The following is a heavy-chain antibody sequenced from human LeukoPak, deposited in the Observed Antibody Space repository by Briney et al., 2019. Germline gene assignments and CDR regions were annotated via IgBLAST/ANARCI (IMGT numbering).Heavy chain of an antibody. D-gene: IGHD5-24*01. CDR2: INHSGTT. J-gene: IGHJ4*02. Sequence: SETLSLTCAVYGGSFSGHYWSWVRQSPSMGLEWIGEINHSGTTNSNPSLKRRVTISVDTSKNQFSLKLSSVTAADTAVYYCARHRGFNPPDFWGQGTLVTVSS. V-gene: IGHV4-34*01. CDR1: GGSFSGHY. CDR3: ARHRGFNPPDF.